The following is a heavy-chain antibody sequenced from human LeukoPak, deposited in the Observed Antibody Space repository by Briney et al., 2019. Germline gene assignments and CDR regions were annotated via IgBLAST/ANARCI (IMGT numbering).Heavy chain of an antibody. CDR3: ARDESGRDFWSGYYSLPYYYYGMDV. J-gene: IGHJ6*02. CDR1: GFTFSTYW. Sequence: PGGSLRLSCSASGFTFSTYWMSWVRQAPGKGLEWVANMKRDGSEIYYVDSVKGRFTISRDNAKNSLYLQMNSLRAEDTAVYYCARDESGRDFWSGYYSLPYYYYGMDVWGQGTTVTVSS. CDR2: MKRDGSEI. D-gene: IGHD3-3*01. V-gene: IGHV3-7*01.